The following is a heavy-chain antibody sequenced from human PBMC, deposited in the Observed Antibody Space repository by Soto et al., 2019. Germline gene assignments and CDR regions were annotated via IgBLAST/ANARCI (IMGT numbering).Heavy chain of an antibody. V-gene: IGHV3-72*01. CDR2: SRKKANSYST. CDR1: GFTFSDHY. J-gene: IGHJ4*02. CDR3: ATVTNYYTDY. Sequence: EVQLVESGGGLVQPGGSLRLSCAASGFTFSDHYMDWVRLTPGKGLEWVGRSRKKANSYSTEYAASVKGRCTISRDDSKNSIYLQMNSLKIEDTAVYYCATVTNYYTDYWGQGTQVTVSS.